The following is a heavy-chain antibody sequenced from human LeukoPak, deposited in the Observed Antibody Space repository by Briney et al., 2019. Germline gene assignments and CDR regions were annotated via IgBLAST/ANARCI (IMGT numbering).Heavy chain of an antibody. CDR2: IYYSGST. Sequence: SETLSLTCTVSGGSISSYYWSWIRQPPGKGLEWIGYIYYSGSTNYNPSLKSRVTISVDTSKNQFSLKLSSVTAADTAVYYCACWYSSGGMDVWGQGTTVTVSS. J-gene: IGHJ6*02. D-gene: IGHD6-13*01. V-gene: IGHV4-59*01. CDR1: GGSISSYY. CDR3: ACWYSSGGMDV.